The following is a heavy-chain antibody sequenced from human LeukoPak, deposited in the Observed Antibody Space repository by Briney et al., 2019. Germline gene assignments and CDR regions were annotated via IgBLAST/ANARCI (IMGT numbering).Heavy chain of an antibody. CDR2: ISSSGSTI. D-gene: IGHD2-2*01. CDR1: GFTFSDYY. Sequence: GGSLTLSCAASGFTFSDYYMSWIRQAPGKGLEWVSYISSSGSTIYYADSVKGRFTISRDNAKNSLYLQMNSLRAEDTAVYYCAPNPSRVRVPAAIGYYYMDVWGKGTTVTVSS. J-gene: IGHJ6*03. CDR3: APNPSRVRVPAAIGYYYMDV. V-gene: IGHV3-11*04.